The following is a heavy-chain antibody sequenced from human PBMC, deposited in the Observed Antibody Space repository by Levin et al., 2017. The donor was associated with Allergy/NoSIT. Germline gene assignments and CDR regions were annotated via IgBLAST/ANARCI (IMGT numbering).Heavy chain of an antibody. J-gene: IGHJ4*02. V-gene: IGHV3-74*01. Sequence: GGSLRLSCAVSGLPFSISWMHWVRQRPGKGLEWVSLIKTDGTGTSYADSVKGRFTISRDNAKNMLYLQMNSLRGEDTAVYYCATDRYYTLDNWGQGTLVTVSS. D-gene: IGHD2-21*01. CDR1: GLPFSISW. CDR2: IKTDGTGT. CDR3: ATDRYYTLDN.